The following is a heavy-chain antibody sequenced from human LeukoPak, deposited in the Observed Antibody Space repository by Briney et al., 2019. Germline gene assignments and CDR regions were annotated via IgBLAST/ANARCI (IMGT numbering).Heavy chain of an antibody. CDR3: ARERIAAAGRRVENWFDP. D-gene: IGHD6-13*01. J-gene: IGHJ5*02. CDR2: ISAYNGNT. CDR1: GYTFTSYG. V-gene: IGHV1-18*01. Sequence: ASVKVSCKASGYTFTSYGISWVRQAPGQGLEWMGCISAYNGNTNYVQKLQGRVTMTTDKSTSTAYMELRSLRSDDTAVYYCARERIAAAGRRVENWFDPWGQGTLVTVSS.